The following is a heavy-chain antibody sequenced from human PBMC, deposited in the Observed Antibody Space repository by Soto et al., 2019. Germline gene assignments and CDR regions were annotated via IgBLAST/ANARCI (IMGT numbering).Heavy chain of an antibody. CDR2: IYAGGNT. CDR3: ARKKSIVGATGYFDY. CDR1: GFTVITNY. J-gene: IGHJ4*02. D-gene: IGHD1-26*01. Sequence: SXXXSGFTVITNYISWVRQAPGKGLEWVSDIYAGGNTYYADSVKGRFAISRDNSKNTLYLEMNSLRAEDTAVYYCARKKSIVGATGYFDYWGQGTLVSVSS. V-gene: IGHV3-66*01.